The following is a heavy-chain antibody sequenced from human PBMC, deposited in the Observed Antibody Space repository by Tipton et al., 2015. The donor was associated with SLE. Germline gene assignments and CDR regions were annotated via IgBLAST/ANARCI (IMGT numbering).Heavy chain of an antibody. CDR2: IYYSGST. Sequence: TLSLTCTVSGGSISSYYWSWIRQPPGKGLEWIGFIYYSGSTNYNTTLKSRVTISVDTSKNQFSMKLSSVTAADTAVYYCARGGSGSSRTEFDYWGQGTLVTVSS. D-gene: IGHD1-26*01. V-gene: IGHV4-59*01. J-gene: IGHJ4*02. CDR3: ARGGSGSSRTEFDY. CDR1: GGSISSYY.